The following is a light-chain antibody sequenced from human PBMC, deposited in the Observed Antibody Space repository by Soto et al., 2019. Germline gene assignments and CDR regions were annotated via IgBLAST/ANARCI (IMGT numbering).Light chain of an antibody. CDR3: QQYGSSPPRT. CDR1: QSVSSNY. Sequence: EIVLTQSPGTLSLTPGERATLSCRASQSVSSNYLAWYQQRPGQAPRLLIYGASSRATGIPDRFSGSGSGTDFTLTISSLEPEDFAVYYCQQYGSSPPRTFGQGTLLEIK. J-gene: IGKJ5*01. CDR2: GAS. V-gene: IGKV3-20*01.